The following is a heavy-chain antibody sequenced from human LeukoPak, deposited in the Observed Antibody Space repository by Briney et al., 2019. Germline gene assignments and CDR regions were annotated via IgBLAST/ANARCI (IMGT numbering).Heavy chain of an antibody. CDR1: GGSFSGYY. V-gene: IGHV4-34*01. D-gene: IGHD3-16*02. J-gene: IGHJ4*02. CDR3: ARHPYYVWGSYRPNPSYYFDY. CDR2: INHSGST. Sequence: SETLSLTCAVYGGSFSGYYWSWIRQPPGKGLEWIGEINHSGSTNYNPSLKSRVTISVDTSKNQFSLKLSSVTAADTAVYYCARHPYYVWGSYRPNPSYYFDYWGQGTLVTVSS.